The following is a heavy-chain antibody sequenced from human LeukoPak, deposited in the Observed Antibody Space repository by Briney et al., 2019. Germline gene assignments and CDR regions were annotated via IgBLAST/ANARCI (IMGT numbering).Heavy chain of an antibody. CDR1: GGPISSGGYY. V-gene: IGHV4-39*07. J-gene: IGHJ4*02. CDR2: INHSGST. Sequence: SETLSLTCTVSGGPISSGGYYWSWIRQPPGKGLEWIGEINHSGSTNYNPSLKSRVTISVDTSKNQFSLKLSSVTAADTAVYYCARGGPIGVDYWGQGTLVTVSS. D-gene: IGHD3-3*01. CDR3: ARGGPIGVDY.